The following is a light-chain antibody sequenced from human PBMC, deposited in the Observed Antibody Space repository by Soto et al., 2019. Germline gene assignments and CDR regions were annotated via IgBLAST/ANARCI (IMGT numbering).Light chain of an antibody. CDR1: QALSSW. CDR3: QQVNGYTWT. Sequence: IQMTQSPSSVSASLGDAVTMTCRARQALSSWLAWYQQKPGKAPKVLIHDASKVESRVPSRCSSGGAGTDVTLTITNRQDDDVVTYYYQQVNGYTWTFGRGTKVDIK. CDR2: DAS. V-gene: IGKV1-12*01. J-gene: IGKJ1*01.